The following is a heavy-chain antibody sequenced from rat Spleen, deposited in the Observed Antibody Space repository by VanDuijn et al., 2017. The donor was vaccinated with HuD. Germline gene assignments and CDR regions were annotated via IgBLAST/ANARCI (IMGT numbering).Heavy chain of an antibody. Sequence: EVQLVESGGGLVQPGGSLKLSCVASGFTFNNYWMTWIRQVPGKGLEWVASITNASGRTYYPDSVKGRFTVSRDTAQNMLYLQMDSLRSEDTATYYCSRGGATRFDYWGQGVMVTVSS. CDR1: GFTFNNYW. J-gene: IGHJ2*01. CDR3: SRGGATRFDY. D-gene: IGHD1-11*01. V-gene: IGHV5-31*01. CDR2: ITNASGRT.